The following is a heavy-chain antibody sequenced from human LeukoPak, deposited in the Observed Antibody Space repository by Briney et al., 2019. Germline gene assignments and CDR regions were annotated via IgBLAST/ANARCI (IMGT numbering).Heavy chain of an antibody. Sequence: SETLSLTCTVSGGSISINSYYWAWLRQPPGKGLEWIASIYYTGTTYYNPSLKSRVTISVDTSENQFSLKLSSVTAADTAVYYCARIAAVTDLDYWGQGTLVTVSS. CDR1: GGSISINSYY. V-gene: IGHV4-39*07. CDR2: IYYTGTT. CDR3: ARIAAVTDLDY. D-gene: IGHD6-19*01. J-gene: IGHJ4*02.